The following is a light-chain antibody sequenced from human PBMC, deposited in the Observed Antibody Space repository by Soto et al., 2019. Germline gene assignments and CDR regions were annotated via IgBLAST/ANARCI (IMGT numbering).Light chain of an antibody. CDR3: QQYASFPRT. V-gene: IGKV3-20*01. CDR2: VAS. J-gene: IGKJ1*01. Sequence: EIVLTQSPATLSLSPGERATLSCRASQGVSGNYLAWYQQKPGQAPRLLIYVASSRATGVPDTFSGSGSGTDFTLTISRLEPEDFAVYYCQQYASFPRTFGQGTRVEIK. CDR1: QGVSGNY.